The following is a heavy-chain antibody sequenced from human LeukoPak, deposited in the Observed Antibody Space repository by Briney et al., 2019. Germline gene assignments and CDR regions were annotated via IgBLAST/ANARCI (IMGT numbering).Heavy chain of an antibody. CDR2: IYYSGST. D-gene: IGHD3-22*01. V-gene: IGHV4-59*01. CDR3: AASYDSSGYYAYFDH. Sequence: SETLSLTCTVSGGSISSYYWSWIRQPPGKGLEWIGCIYYSGSTNYNPSLKSRVTISVDTSKNQFSLKLSSVTAADTAVYYCAASYDSSGYYAYFDHWGQGTLVTVSS. CDR1: GGSISSYY. J-gene: IGHJ4*02.